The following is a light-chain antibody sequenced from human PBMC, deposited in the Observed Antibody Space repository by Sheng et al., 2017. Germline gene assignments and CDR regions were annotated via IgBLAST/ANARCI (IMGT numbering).Light chain of an antibody. CDR3: QQYKSYSPYT. J-gene: IGKJ2*01. CDR2: EVS. Sequence: DIQMTQSPSTLSASVGDRVTITCRASQSINTWLAWYQQKPGKAPNLLLYEVSRLESGVPSRFSGSGSGTEFTLTISSLQPDDFATYYCQQYKSYSPYTFGQGTKLEI. CDR1: QSINTW. V-gene: IGKV1-5*03.